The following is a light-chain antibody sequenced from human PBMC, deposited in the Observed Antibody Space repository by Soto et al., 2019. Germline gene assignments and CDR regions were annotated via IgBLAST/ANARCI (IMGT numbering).Light chain of an antibody. CDR3: CSYAGSYTFV. Sequence: QSALTQPRSVSGSPGQSVTISCTGTSSDVGRYSFVSWYQQHPGKAPKLILYDVYKRPSGVPDRFSGSKSGNTASLTISGLQAEDEADYYCCSYAGSYTFVFGIGTKV. CDR1: SSDVGRYSF. J-gene: IGLJ1*01. V-gene: IGLV2-11*01. CDR2: DVY.